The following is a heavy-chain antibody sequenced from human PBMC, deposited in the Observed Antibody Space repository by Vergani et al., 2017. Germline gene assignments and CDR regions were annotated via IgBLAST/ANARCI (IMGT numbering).Heavy chain of an antibody. V-gene: IGHV3-74*02. Sequence: VQLVESGGGLVQPGGSLRLSCTASGFTFSNYWMQWVRQAPGKGLMWVSRINSDGDSTSYADSVKGRFTISRDNSKNMLYLHMNSLRPEDTAVYYCAKVGRSEGAGTFGAFDIWGQGTTVTVSS. D-gene: IGHD6-13*01. CDR3: AKVGRSEGAGTFGAFDI. CDR2: INSDGDST. J-gene: IGHJ3*02. CDR1: GFTFSNYW.